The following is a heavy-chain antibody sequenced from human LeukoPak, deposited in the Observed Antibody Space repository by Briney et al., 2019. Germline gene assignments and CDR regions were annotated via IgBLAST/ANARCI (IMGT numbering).Heavy chain of an antibody. CDR1: GYTFTDYY. Sequence: ASVKVSCKASGYTFTDYYMHWVRQAPGQGLEWMGWISAYNGNTNYAQKLQGRVTMTTDTSTSTAYMELSSLRSEDTAVYYCARSGVVVVVAATGTFDYWGQGTLVTVSS. CDR3: ARSGVVVVVAATGTFDY. CDR2: ISAYNGNT. D-gene: IGHD2-15*01. V-gene: IGHV1-18*04. J-gene: IGHJ4*02.